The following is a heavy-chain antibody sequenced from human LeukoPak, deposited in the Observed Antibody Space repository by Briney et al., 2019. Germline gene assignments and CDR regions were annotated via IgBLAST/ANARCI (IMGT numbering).Heavy chain of an antibody. V-gene: IGHV3-23*01. Sequence: ASVKVSCKASGGTFSSYAMSWVRQAPGKGLEWVSAISGSGGSTYYADSVKGRFTISRDNSKNTLYLQMNSLRAEDTAVYYCAKSPTPVRDYWGQGTLVTVSS. CDR1: GGTFSSYA. CDR2: ISGSGGST. D-gene: IGHD1-1*01. CDR3: AKSPTPVRDY. J-gene: IGHJ4*02.